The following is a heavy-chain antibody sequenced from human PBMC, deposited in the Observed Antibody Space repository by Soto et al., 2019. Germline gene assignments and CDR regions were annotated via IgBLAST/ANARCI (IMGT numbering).Heavy chain of an antibody. D-gene: IGHD3-10*01. V-gene: IGHV3-64*01. CDR3: VRRHGLTIDAYY. Sequence: TGGSLRLSCAASGFTFSSYAMHWVRQAPGKGLEYVSAISSNGGSTYYANSVKGRFTISRDNSKNTLYLQMGSLTAADTAVYYCVRRHGLTIDAYYWGQGTLVTVSS. CDR1: GFTFSSYA. CDR2: ISSNGGST. J-gene: IGHJ4*02.